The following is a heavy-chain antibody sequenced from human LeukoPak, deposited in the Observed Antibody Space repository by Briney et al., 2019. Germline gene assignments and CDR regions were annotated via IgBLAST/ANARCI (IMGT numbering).Heavy chain of an antibody. V-gene: IGHV4-39*01. CDR1: GGSISSSSYY. Sequence: PSETLSLTCTVSGGSISSSSYYWGWIRQPPGKGLEWIGSIYYSGSTYYNPSLKSRVTISVDTSKNQFSLKLSSVTAADTAVYYCARPRGYSSSWDEIDYWGQGTLVTVSS. CDR2: IYYSGST. D-gene: IGHD6-13*01. J-gene: IGHJ4*02. CDR3: ARPRGYSSSWDEIDY.